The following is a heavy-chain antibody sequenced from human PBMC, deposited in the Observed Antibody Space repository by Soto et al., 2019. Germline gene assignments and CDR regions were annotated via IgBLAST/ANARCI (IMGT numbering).Heavy chain of an antibody. CDR1: GGTFSSYT. Sequence: QVQLVQSGAEVKKPGSSVKVSCKASGGTFSSYTISWVRQAPGQGLEWMGRIIPILGIANYAQRYQGRVPITGDKYTSTAYMELSSLRSEDTAVYYCATDYGDYFDYWGQGTLVTVSS. D-gene: IGHD4-17*01. CDR2: IIPILGIA. CDR3: ATDYGDYFDY. J-gene: IGHJ4*02. V-gene: IGHV1-69*08.